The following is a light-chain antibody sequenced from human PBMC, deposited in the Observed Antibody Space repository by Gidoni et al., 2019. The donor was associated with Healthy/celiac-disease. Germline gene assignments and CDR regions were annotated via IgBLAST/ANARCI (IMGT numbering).Light chain of an antibody. J-gene: IGLJ3*02. CDR2: EGS. CDR3: CSYAGSSTWV. Sequence: QSALPQPASVSGAPVQSITIPCTGTSSDVGSYNLVSWYQQHPDKAPKLMIYEGSKRPAGVSNRFSGSKAGNTASLTISGRQAEDEADYYCCSYAGSSTWVFGGGTKLTVL. CDR1: SSDVGSYNL. V-gene: IGLV2-23*01.